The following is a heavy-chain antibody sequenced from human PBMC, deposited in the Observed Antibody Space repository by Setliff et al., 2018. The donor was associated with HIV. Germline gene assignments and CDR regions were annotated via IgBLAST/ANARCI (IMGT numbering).Heavy chain of an antibody. D-gene: IGHD3-22*01. Sequence: PGGSLRLSCAASGFTFSNAWMSWVRQAPGKGLEWVSYISSSSSTIYYADSVKGRFTISRDNAKNSLYLQMNSLRAEDTAVYYCARASRGGYYDSSAYAYWGQGTLVTVSS. J-gene: IGHJ4*02. CDR2: ISSSSSTI. V-gene: IGHV3-48*01. CDR3: ARASRGGYYDSSAYAY. CDR1: GFTFSNAW.